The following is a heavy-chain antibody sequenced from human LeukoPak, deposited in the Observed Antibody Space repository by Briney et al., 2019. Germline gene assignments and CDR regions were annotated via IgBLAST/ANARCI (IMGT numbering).Heavy chain of an antibody. Sequence: SETLSLTCTVSGFSISSSNKYWGWIRQPPGRGLEWVGSLSYSGSASYNSSLKSRVTISVDTSRNQFSLKLISVTAADTAVYYCTRQEVGYCSGGSCYAHFDYWGRGTLVTVSS. CDR1: GFSISSSNKY. CDR3: TRQEVGYCSGGSCYAHFDY. D-gene: IGHD2-15*01. CDR2: LSYSGSA. J-gene: IGHJ4*02. V-gene: IGHV4-39*01.